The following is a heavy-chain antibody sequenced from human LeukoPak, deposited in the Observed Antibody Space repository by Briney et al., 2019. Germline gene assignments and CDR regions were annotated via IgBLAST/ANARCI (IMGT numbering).Heavy chain of an antibody. D-gene: IGHD3-10*02. J-gene: IGHJ6*04. CDR2: VSSSGSTI. CDR3: AELGITMIGGV. CDR1: GSTFSSYS. Sequence: GGSLRLSCAASGSTFSSYSMNWVRQAPGKGLEWVSYVSSSGSTIYYADSVKGRFTISRDNAKNSLYLQMNSLRAEDTAVYYCAELGITMIGGVWGKGTTVTISS. V-gene: IGHV3-48*04.